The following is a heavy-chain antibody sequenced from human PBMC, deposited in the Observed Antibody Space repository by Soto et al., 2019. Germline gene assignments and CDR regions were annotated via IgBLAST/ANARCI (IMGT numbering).Heavy chain of an antibody. Sequence: HLQLQESGPGLVKPSETLSLTCTVSAGSVSSSSDYWGWIRQPPGKGLEWIGSIYYSGRTYYDPSLKSRVTMTVDTSKNQFSLTLTSVTAADTAVYYCARQPPTWSHNWLDPWGQGTLVIVSS. J-gene: IGHJ5*02. CDR1: AGSVSSSSDY. V-gene: IGHV4-39*01. D-gene: IGHD3-3*01. CDR2: IYYSGRT. CDR3: ARQPPTWSHNWLDP.